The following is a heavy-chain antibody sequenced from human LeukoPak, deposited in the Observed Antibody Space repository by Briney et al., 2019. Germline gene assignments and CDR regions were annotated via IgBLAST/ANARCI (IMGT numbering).Heavy chain of an antibody. J-gene: IGHJ5*02. CDR3: ARDPYTMIVVVRASWFDP. CDR2: ISAYNGNT. V-gene: IGHV1-18*01. Sequence: ASAKVSCKASGYTFTSYGISWVRQAPGQGLEWMGWISAYNGNTNYAQKLQGRVTMTTDTSTSTAYMELRSLRSDDTAVYYCARDPYTMIVVVRASWFDPWGQGTLVTASS. D-gene: IGHD3-22*01. CDR1: GYTFTSYG.